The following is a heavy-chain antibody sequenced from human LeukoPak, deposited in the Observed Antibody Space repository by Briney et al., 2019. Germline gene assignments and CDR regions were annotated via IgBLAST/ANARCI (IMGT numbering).Heavy chain of an antibody. CDR1: GVSTSDSY. D-gene: IGHD2-21*02. CDR2: INHSGST. J-gene: IGHJ4*02. V-gene: IGHV4-34*01. Sequence: PSETLSLTCTVSGVSTSDSYWSWIRQPPGKGLEWIGEINHSGSTYYNPSLKSRVTISVDRSKNQFSLKLSSVTAADTAVYYCARVQCTGGDCSPYFDYWGQGTLVTVSS. CDR3: ARVQCTGGDCSPYFDY.